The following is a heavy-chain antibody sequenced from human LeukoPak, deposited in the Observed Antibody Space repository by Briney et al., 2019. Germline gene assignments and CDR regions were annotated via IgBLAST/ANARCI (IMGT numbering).Heavy chain of an antibody. CDR3: ATDTEPGGIVVVPAAL. D-gene: IGHD2-2*01. Sequence: ASVKVSCKVSGYTLNELPMHWGRQAPGKGLEWMGGFDPESGETIYPQKFQGRVTMTEDTSTDTAYMELSSLRSEDTAVYYCATDTEPGGIVVVPAALWGQGTLVTASS. CDR2: FDPESGET. CDR1: GYTLNELP. V-gene: IGHV1-24*01. J-gene: IGHJ4*02.